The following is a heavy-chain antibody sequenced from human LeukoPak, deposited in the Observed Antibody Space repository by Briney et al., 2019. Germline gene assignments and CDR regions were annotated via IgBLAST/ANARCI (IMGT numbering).Heavy chain of an antibody. CDR1: GFTFSKHS. Sequence: PGGSLRLSCAASGFTFSKHSMKWVRQAPGKGLEWVSSISSSSSYIYYADSVKGRFTISRDNAKNSLYLQMNSLRAEDTAVYYCARDSARVGATDFDYWGQGTLVTVSS. CDR2: ISSSSSYI. CDR3: ARDSARVGATDFDY. J-gene: IGHJ4*02. D-gene: IGHD1-26*01. V-gene: IGHV3-21*01.